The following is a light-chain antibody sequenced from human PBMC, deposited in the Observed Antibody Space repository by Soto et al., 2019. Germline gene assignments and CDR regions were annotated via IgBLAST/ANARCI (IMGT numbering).Light chain of an antibody. CDR3: SSYTSSSTPYV. CDR2: EVS. J-gene: IGLJ1*01. V-gene: IGLV2-14*01. CDR1: SSDVGGYNY. Sequence: QSALTQPASVSGSPGQSITISCTGTSSDVGGYNYVSWYQQHPDKAPKLMIYEVSNRPSGVSNRFSGSKSGNTASLTTSGLQAEDEADYYCSSYTSSSTPYVFGTGTKLTVL.